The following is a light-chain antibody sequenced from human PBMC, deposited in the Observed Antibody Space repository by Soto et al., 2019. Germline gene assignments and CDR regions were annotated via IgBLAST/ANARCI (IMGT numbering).Light chain of an antibody. J-gene: IGKJ1*01. CDR3: QQYNTNFTWT. V-gene: IGKV1-5*03. Sequence: DIEMTQSPSTLSASIGDRVTISCRASQSISSWLAWYQQKPGRAPKLLIYKASSLRSGVPSRFIGSGSVTEFRLTINSLQPADFATYYCQQYNTNFTWTFGQGTKVEVK. CDR1: QSISSW. CDR2: KAS.